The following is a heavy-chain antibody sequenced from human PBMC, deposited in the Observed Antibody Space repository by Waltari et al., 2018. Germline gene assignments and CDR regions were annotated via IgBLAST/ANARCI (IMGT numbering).Heavy chain of an antibody. J-gene: IGHJ3*02. Sequence: QVQLQQWGAGLLKPSETLSLTCAVQGGSFSGYHWTWLPHPPGKGLEWIGEISHSGTTNYNPSLKSRVTISLDTSKNQFSLKLSSVTAADTAVYYCARQEIIVEVTGDGFDIWGQGTMVTVSS. D-gene: IGHD2-21*02. V-gene: IGHV4-34*01. CDR2: ISHSGTT. CDR1: GGSFSGYH. CDR3: ARQEIIVEVTGDGFDI.